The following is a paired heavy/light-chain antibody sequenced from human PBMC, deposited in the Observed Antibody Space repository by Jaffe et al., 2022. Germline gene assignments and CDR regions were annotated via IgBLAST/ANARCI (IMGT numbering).Light chain of an antibody. CDR2: DVS. CDR1: SSDVGGYNY. V-gene: IGLV2-11*01. CDR3: CSYAGRGV. Sequence: QSALTQPRSVSGSPGQSVTISCTGTSSDVGGYNYVSWYQQHPGKAPKLMIYDVSKRPSGVPDRFSGSKSGNTASLTISGLQAEDEADYYCCSYAGRGVFGTGTKVTVL. J-gene: IGLJ1*01.
Heavy chain of an antibody. D-gene: IGHD3-22*01. CDR2: IYYSGST. J-gene: IGHJ3*02. Sequence: QVQLQESGPGLVKPSETLSLTCTVSGGSISSYYWSWIRQPPGKGLEWIGYIYYSGSTNYNPSLKSRVTISVDTSKNQFSLKLSSVTAADTAVYYCARDRPYYYDSSGYYKFSRAFDIWGQGTMVTVSS. CDR3: ARDRPYYYDSSGYYKFSRAFDI. V-gene: IGHV4-59*01. CDR1: GGSISSYY.